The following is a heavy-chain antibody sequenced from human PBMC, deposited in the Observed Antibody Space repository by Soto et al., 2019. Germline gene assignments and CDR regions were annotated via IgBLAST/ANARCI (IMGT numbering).Heavy chain of an antibody. D-gene: IGHD3-22*01. J-gene: IGHJ3*01. CDR1: GFTFSSND. CDR3: ATRPLLPGAP. V-gene: IGHV3-53*01. Sequence: EVQLVESGGGLIQPGGSLRLSCAASGFTFSSNDMNWVRQAPGKGLEWVSLIYSGVSTYDADSVKGRFTISRDNYKTTLYLQMRSLRAEDTAVYYCATRPLLPGAPWGQGTMVTVSS. CDR2: IYSGVST.